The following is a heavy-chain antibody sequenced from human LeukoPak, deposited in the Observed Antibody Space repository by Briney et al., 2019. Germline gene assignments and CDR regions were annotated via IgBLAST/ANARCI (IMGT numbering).Heavy chain of an antibody. V-gene: IGHV3-33*01. CDR3: ARDERYYDSSGYHDY. Sequence: GGSLRLSRAASGFTFSNYGMHWVRQAPGKGLEWVAIIWYDGNNKFFADSVKGRFTISRDNSKNTLSLQMNSLRVEDTAVYYCARDERYYDSSGYHDYWGQGTLVTVSS. CDR2: IWYDGNNK. J-gene: IGHJ4*02. D-gene: IGHD3-22*01. CDR1: GFTFSNYG.